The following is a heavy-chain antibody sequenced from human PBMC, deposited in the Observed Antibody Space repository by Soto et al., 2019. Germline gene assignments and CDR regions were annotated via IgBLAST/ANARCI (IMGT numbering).Heavy chain of an antibody. V-gene: IGHV3-23*01. CDR3: ALSGLRSSSSGDFDY. CDR1: GFTFTNYV. D-gene: IGHD6-13*01. Sequence: EVQLLESGGNSVQQGESLRLSCAASGFTFTNYVMNWVRQARGKGLEWVSSITGSGGNTYYADSVKGRFTMSRDNSKSTLSLQMNSLRVEDTAVYYCALSGLRSSSSGDFDYWGQGTLVTVSS. J-gene: IGHJ4*02. CDR2: ITGSGGNT.